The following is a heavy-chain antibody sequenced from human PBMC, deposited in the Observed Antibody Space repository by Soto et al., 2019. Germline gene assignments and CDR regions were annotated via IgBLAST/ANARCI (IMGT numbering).Heavy chain of an antibody. D-gene: IGHD2-2*01. J-gene: IGHJ4*02. CDR1: GFTFSSYG. CDR2: IWYDGSNK. Sequence: QVQLVESGGGVVQPGRSMRLSCAASGFTFSSYGMHWVRQAPGKGLEWVAVIWYDGSNKYYADSVKGRFTISRDNSKNTLYLQMNSLRAEDTAVYYCARGSELWVVDPYFDYWGQGTLVTVSP. CDR3: ARGSELWVVDPYFDY. V-gene: IGHV3-33*01.